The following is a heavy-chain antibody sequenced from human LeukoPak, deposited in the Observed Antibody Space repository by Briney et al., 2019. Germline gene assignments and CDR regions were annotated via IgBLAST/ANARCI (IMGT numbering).Heavy chain of an antibody. V-gene: IGHV1-18*01. CDR2: ISAYNGNI. CDR3: ARGEIVGATMGILYYFDY. D-gene: IGHD1-26*01. CDR1: GYTFTSYG. J-gene: IGHJ4*02. Sequence: ASVKVSCKAFGYTFTSYGISWVRQAPGQGLEWMGWISAYNGNINYAQKLQGRVTMTTDTSTSTAYMELRSLRSDDTAVYYCARGEIVGATMGILYYFDYWGQGTLVTVSS.